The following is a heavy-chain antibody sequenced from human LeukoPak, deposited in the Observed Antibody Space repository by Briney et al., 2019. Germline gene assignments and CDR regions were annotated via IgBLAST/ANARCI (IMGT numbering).Heavy chain of an antibody. J-gene: IGHJ4*02. Sequence: GGSLRLSCTASGFTFSTYWINWVRESPGRGLVWVALINGDGSTTTHADSVKGRFTISRDNAKNTAYLQMNSLRDEDTAVYYCARDYAGSPDYWGQGTLVTVSA. D-gene: IGHD3-10*01. CDR2: INGDGSTT. V-gene: IGHV3-74*03. CDR3: ARDYAGSPDY. CDR1: GFTFSTYW.